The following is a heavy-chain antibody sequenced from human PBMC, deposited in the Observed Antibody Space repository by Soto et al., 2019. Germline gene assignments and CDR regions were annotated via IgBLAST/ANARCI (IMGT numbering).Heavy chain of an antibody. D-gene: IGHD2-2*01. CDR2: MYFTGHP. CDR3: ARGREGYAGDSFGFDP. CDR1: GGTLSKYY. V-gene: IGHV4-59*01. J-gene: IGHJ5*02. Sequence: QVQLQETGPGLVKPSETLSLTCTVSGGTLSKYYWSWIRQAPGKGLEWIGYMYFTGHPNYNPSLSSRVNLEEGTQTNQVSLEINSVTAADTAIYYCARGREGYAGDSFGFDPWGAGTMVIVSS.